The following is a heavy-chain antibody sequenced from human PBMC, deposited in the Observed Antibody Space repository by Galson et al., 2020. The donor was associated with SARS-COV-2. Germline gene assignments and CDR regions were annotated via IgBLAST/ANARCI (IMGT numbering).Heavy chain of an antibody. V-gene: IGHV3-7*01. CDR2: IKEDGSDK. D-gene: IGHD3-16*02. CDR3: ARDFMFGGVISDF. Sequence: TGGSLRLSCAASGFTFSSYGMHWVRQAPGKGLEWVANIKEDGSDKYYVDSVKGRFTISRDNAKNSLYLQMSSLRTEDTAVYYCARDFMFGGVISDFWGQGTLVTVSS. J-gene: IGHJ4*02. CDR1: GFTFSSYG.